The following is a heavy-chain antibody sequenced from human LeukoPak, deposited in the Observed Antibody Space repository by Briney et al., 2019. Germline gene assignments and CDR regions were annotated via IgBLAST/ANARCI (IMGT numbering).Heavy chain of an antibody. V-gene: IGHV4-39*01. CDR1: GGSISSSSYY. Sequence: SETLSLTCTVSGGSISSSSYYWGWIRQPPGKGLVWIGSIYYSGSSYYNPSLKSRVIISVDTSKNQFSLKLSSVTAADTAVYYCARHVGSGSYFDYWGQGTLVTVSS. J-gene: IGHJ4*02. CDR2: IYYSGSS. CDR3: ARHVGSGSYFDY. D-gene: IGHD3-22*01.